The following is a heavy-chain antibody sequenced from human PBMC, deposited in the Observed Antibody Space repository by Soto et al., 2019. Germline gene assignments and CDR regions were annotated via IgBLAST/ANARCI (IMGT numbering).Heavy chain of an antibody. J-gene: IGHJ6*02. CDR3: ARDCSSTSCYPYYYYGMDV. D-gene: IGHD2-2*01. Sequence: PSETLSLTCTVSGGSISSSSYYWGWIRQPPGKGLEWIGSIYYSGSTYYNPSLKSRVTISVDTSKNQFSLKLSSVTAADTAVYYCARDCSSTSCYPYYYYGMDVWGQGTTAT. CDR2: IYYSGST. V-gene: IGHV4-39*01. CDR1: GGSISSSSYY.